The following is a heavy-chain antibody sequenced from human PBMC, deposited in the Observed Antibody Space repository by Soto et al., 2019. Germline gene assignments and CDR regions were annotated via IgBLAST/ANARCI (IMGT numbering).Heavy chain of an antibody. D-gene: IGHD5-12*01. J-gene: IGHJ6*02. CDR2: IYPGDSDT. CDR1: GYSFTSYW. V-gene: IGHV5-51*01. Sequence: GESLKISCKGSGYSFTSYWIGWVRQMPGKGLEWMGIIYPGDSDTRYSPSFQGQVTISADKSISTAYLQWSSLKASDTAMYYCARQRDIVATDYYYGMDVWGQGTTVTVSS. CDR3: ARQRDIVATDYYYGMDV.